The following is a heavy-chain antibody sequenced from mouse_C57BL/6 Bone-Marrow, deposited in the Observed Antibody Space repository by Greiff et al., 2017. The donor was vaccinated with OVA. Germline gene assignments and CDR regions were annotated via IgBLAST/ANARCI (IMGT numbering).Heavy chain of an antibody. CDR2: IDPADSYT. J-gene: IGHJ2*01. CDR3: AREYYNDFDY. CDR1: GYTFTSYW. D-gene: IGHD2-12*01. V-gene: IGHV1-69*01. Sequence: QVQLQQPGAELVMPGASVKLSCKASGYTFTSYWMHWVKQRPGQGLEWIGEIDPADSYTNYNQKFKGKSTLTVDKSSSTAYMQLSSLTSEDSAVYYCAREYYNDFDYWGQGTTLTVSS.